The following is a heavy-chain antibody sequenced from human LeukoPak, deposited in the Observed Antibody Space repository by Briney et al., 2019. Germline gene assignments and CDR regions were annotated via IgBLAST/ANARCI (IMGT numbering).Heavy chain of an antibody. J-gene: IGHJ6*03. CDR3: ARGRPVVPADLYYYYYMDV. V-gene: IGHV4-59*12. CDR1: GGSISSYY. Sequence: SETLSLTCTVSGGSISSYYWSWIRQPPGKGLEWIGYIYYSGSTNYNPSLKSRVTISVDTSKNQFSLRLSSVTAADTAVYYCARGRPVVPADLYYYYYMDVWGKGTTVTVSS. D-gene: IGHD2-2*01. CDR2: IYYSGST.